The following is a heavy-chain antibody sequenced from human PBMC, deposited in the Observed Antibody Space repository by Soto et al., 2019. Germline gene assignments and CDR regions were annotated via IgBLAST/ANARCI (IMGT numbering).Heavy chain of an antibody. CDR2: IYYSGST. CDR3: AIGLPVTHFES. CDR1: GASISTGGYY. V-gene: IGHV4-31*01. D-gene: IGHD4-17*01. J-gene: IGHJ4*02. Sequence: QVQLQESGPGLVKPSQTLSLTCTVSGASISTGGYYWTWIRQDPGKGLEWIGYIYYSGSTYYNPSLKSPVAISVDTSKNQFSLLLSSVTAADTAVYYCAIGLPVTHFESWGQGTLVTV.